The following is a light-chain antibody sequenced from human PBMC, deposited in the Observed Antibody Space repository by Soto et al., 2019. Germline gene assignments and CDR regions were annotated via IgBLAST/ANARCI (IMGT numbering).Light chain of an antibody. CDR1: SNDIGGYNY. V-gene: IGLV2-8*01. Sequence: QSALTQPPSASGYPGQSVTISCTGTSNDIGGYNYVSWYQQHPGKAPKLMIYEVSERPSGVPDRFSGSKSGNTASLTVSGLQAEDEADYYCSSYAGSNNVLFGGGTKLTVL. CDR2: EVS. CDR3: SSYAGSNNVL. J-gene: IGLJ2*01.